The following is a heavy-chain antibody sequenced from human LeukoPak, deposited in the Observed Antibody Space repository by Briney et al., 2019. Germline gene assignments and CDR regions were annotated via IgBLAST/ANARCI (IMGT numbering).Heavy chain of an antibody. CDR2: ISAYNGNT. D-gene: IGHD3-22*01. Sequence: GASVKVSCKASGYTFTSYGISWVRQAPGQGLEGMGWISAYNGNTNYAQKLQGRVTMTTDTSTSTAYMELRSLRSEDTAVYYCARERGYYDRNGYPNNWFDPWGQGTLVTVSS. CDR3: ARERGYYDRNGYPNNWFDP. V-gene: IGHV1-18*01. CDR1: GYTFTSYG. J-gene: IGHJ5*02.